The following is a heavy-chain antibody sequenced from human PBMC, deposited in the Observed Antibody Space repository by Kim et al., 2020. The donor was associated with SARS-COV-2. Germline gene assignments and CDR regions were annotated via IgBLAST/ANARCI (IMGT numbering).Heavy chain of an antibody. Sequence: SLRLSCAASGFTFGDYAMHWVRQAPGKGLEWVSGISWNSGSIGYADSVKGRFTISRDNAKNSLYLQMNSLRAEDTALYYCAKDIAAAGPPHFVYWGQGTLVTVSS. CDR2: ISWNSGSI. D-gene: IGHD6-13*01. CDR3: AKDIAAAGPPHFVY. CDR1: GFTFGDYA. J-gene: IGHJ4*02. V-gene: IGHV3-9*01.